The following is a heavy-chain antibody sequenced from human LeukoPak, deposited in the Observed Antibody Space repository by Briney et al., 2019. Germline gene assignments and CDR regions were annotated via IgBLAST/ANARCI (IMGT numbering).Heavy chain of an antibody. D-gene: IGHD5-24*01. CDR3: VREYGCVDY. CDR2: ISGGGNTI. CDR1: GFTFSSYS. J-gene: IGHJ4*02. V-gene: IGHV3-48*04. Sequence: PGGSLRLSCAASGFTFSSYSMNWVRQAPGKGLEWLSYISGGGNTIYYADSVKGRFTISRDNAKSSLYLQMNSLRGEDTAVYYCVREYGCVDYWGQGTLVTVSS.